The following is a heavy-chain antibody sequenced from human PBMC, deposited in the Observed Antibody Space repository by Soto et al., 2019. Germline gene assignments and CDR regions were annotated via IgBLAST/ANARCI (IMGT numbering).Heavy chain of an antibody. CDR3: ARLGDYYMDV. V-gene: IGHV5-51*01. CDR1: GYSFTSYW. Sequence: CKGSGYSFTSYWIAWVRQMSGKGLEWMGIIYPGDSDTRYSPSFQGQVTISVDKSISTAYLQWGSLKASDTAMYYCARLGDYYMDVWGKGTTVTVSS. CDR2: IYPGDSDT. J-gene: IGHJ6*03.